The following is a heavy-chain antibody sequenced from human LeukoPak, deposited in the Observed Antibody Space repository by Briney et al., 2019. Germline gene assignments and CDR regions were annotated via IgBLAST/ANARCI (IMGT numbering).Heavy chain of an antibody. V-gene: IGHV3-30*03. CDR3: ARDLYSSSPVLDY. CDR2: ISYDGSHN. Sequence: GGSLRLSCAASTFTFSSYGMHWVRQAPGKGLEWVALISYDGSHNEYADSVKDRFTISRDNSKNTLYLQMNSLRAEDTAVYYCARDLYSSSPVLDYWGQGTLVTVSS. CDR1: TFTFSSYG. D-gene: IGHD6-13*01. J-gene: IGHJ4*02.